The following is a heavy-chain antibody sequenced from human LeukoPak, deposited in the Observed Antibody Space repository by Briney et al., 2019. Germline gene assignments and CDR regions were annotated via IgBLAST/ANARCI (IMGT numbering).Heavy chain of an antibody. Sequence: SVKVSCKASGGTFSTYTISWVRQAPGQGLEWMGRIIPMLGIANYAQKFQGRVTISADKFTSTAYLALSSLRSEDTAVYYCAREDRPQVAPAVIHGWFDPWGQGTLVTVSS. V-gene: IGHV1-69*04. CDR2: IIPMLGIA. D-gene: IGHD2-2*01. J-gene: IGHJ5*02. CDR3: AREDRPQVAPAVIHGWFDP. CDR1: GGTFSTYT.